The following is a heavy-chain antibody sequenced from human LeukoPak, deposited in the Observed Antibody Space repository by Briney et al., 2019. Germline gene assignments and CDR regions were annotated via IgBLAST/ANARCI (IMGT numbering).Heavy chain of an antibody. CDR2: IYPVDSDT. D-gene: IGHD3-22*01. CDR3: ARRGVDSSGYNDAFDI. Sequence: GESLKISCRVSGYSFTSYWIGWVRQMPEKNLEWMAIIYPVDSDTTFSPSFQGQVTISADKSISTAYLQWSSLKASDTAMYYCARRGVDSSGYNDAFDIWGQGTMVTVSS. V-gene: IGHV5-51*01. J-gene: IGHJ3*02. CDR1: GYSFTSYW.